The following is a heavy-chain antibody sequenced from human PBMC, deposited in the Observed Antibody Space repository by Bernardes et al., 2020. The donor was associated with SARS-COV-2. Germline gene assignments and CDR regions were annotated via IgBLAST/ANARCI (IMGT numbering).Heavy chain of an antibody. CDR2: INPNSGGT. CDR3: AREDLRIYGMDV. CDR1: GYTFTGYY. V-gene: IGHV1-2*02. J-gene: IGHJ6*02. Sequence: ASVKVSCKASGYTFTGYYMHWVRQAPGQGREWMGWINPNSGGTNYAQKFQGRVTMTRDTSISTAYMELSRLRSDDTAVYYCAREDLRIYGMDVWGQGTTVTVSS. D-gene: IGHD2-15*01.